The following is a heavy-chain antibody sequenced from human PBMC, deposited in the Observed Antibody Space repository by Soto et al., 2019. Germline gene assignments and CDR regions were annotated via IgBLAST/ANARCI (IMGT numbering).Heavy chain of an antibody. CDR3: TRDLNHDCGP. J-gene: IGHJ5*02. D-gene: IGHD2-21*01. CDR1: GFTFSDYW. V-gene: IGHV3-7*04. Sequence: VHLVESGGGLVQPGGSLRLSCAASGFTFSDYWMTWVRQTPGKGLEGVANMNPDGSEQYYLDSVKGRFTISRDNAKNSLYLQMNSLRGEDTAVYYCTRDLNHDCGPWGQGTQVIVSS. CDR2: MNPDGSEQ.